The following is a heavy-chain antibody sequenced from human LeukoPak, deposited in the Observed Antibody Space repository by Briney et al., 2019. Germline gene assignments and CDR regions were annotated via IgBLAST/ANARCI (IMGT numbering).Heavy chain of an antibody. Sequence: SETLSLTCPVSGGFLSSYYWSWIRPPPGRGLEWVGYMYYSGSTNYNPSLKSRVTISVDTFKKQFSLKLSSVTAADAAVYYCARNTVAALGTDAFDIWGQGTMVTVS. CDR2: MYYSGST. J-gene: IGHJ3*02. CDR3: ARNTVAALGTDAFDI. D-gene: IGHD6-13*01. CDR1: GGFLSSYY. V-gene: IGHV4-59*01.